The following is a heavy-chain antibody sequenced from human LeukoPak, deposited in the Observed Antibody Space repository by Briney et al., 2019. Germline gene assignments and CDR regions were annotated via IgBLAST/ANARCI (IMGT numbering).Heavy chain of an antibody. J-gene: IGHJ6*03. CDR2: IYYSGST. Sequence: PSETLSLTCTVSGGSISGYYWSWIRQPPGKGLEWIGYIYYSGSTNYNPSLKSRVTISVDTSKNQFSLKLSSVTAADTAVYYCARASGDYDYYYYYYMDVWGKGTTVTVSS. D-gene: IGHD4-17*01. V-gene: IGHV4-59*01. CDR3: ARASGDYDYYYYYYMDV. CDR1: GGSISGYY.